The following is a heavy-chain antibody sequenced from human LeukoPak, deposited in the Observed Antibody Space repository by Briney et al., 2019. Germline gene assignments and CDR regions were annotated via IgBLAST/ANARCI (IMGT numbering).Heavy chain of an antibody. CDR2: ITSRGDST. CDR1: GFTFSSHG. D-gene: IGHD2-21*02. Sequence: GGSLRLSCAASGFTFSSHGMSWVRQAPGKGLEWVSSITSRGDSTYYADSVKGRFTISRDNSKNTLYLQMNSLRAEDTALYYCAKGPLYCSGDCYEPFDYWGQGTLVTVSS. J-gene: IGHJ4*02. CDR3: AKGPLYCSGDCYEPFDY. V-gene: IGHV3-23*01.